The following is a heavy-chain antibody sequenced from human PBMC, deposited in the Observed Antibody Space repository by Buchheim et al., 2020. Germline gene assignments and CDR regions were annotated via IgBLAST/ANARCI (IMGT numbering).Heavy chain of an antibody. CDR2: INSDGSST. CDR3: ALLPVGYYGMDV. CDR1: GFTFSSYW. Sequence: EVQLVESGGGLVQPGGSLRLSCAASGFTFSSYWMHWVRQAPGKGLVWVSRINSDGSSTSYADSVKGRFPISRDTAKNPLYLQMNSLRAEDTAVYYCALLPVGYYGMDVWGQGTT. D-gene: IGHD1-26*01. J-gene: IGHJ6*02. V-gene: IGHV3-74*01.